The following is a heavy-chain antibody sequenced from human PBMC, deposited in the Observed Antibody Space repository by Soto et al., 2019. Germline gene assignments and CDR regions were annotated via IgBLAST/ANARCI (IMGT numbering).Heavy chain of an antibody. D-gene: IGHD3-16*01. Sequence: ETSVNVSCKASGYTFTIYGSSWVRQAPGQGLEWMGWISAYNGNTNYAQKLQGRVTMTTDTSTSTAYMELRSLRSDDTAVYYRARDRNMKFDPWGQGTLVTVSS. CDR2: ISAYNGNT. CDR3: ARDRNMKFDP. V-gene: IGHV1-18*04. CDR1: GYTFTIYG. J-gene: IGHJ5*02.